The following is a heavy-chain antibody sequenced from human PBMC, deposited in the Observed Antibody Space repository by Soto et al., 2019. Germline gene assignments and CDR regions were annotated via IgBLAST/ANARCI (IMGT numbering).Heavy chain of an antibody. Sequence: SETLSLTCAVSGGSISSGGYSWSWIRQPPGKGLEWIGYFYHDGTTYYSPSLKSRVTISVDRSKNHFSLKLSSVTAADTAVHYCAGSRYCISTTCYFFDYWGQGALVTVSS. CDR2: FYHDGTT. CDR3: AGSRYCISTTCYFFDY. D-gene: IGHD2-2*01. V-gene: IGHV4-30-2*01. J-gene: IGHJ4*02. CDR1: GGSISSGGYS.